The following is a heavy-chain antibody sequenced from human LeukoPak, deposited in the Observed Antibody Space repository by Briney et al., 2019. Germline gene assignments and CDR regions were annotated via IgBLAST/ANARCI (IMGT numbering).Heavy chain of an antibody. CDR3: ARHVPDWDVVVPAATFYYYYMDV. V-gene: IGHV4-39*01. D-gene: IGHD2-2*01. J-gene: IGHJ6*03. CDR1: GGSISSSSYY. Sequence: PSETLSLTCTVSGGSISSSSYYWGWIRQPPGKGLEWIGSIYYSGSTYYNPSLKSRVTISVDTSKNQFSLKLSSVTAADTAVYYCARHVPDWDVVVPAATFYYYYMDVWGKGTTVTVSS. CDR2: IYYSGST.